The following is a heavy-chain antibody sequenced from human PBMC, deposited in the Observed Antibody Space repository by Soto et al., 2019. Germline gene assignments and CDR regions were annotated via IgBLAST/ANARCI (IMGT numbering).Heavy chain of an antibody. V-gene: IGHV3-73*02. Sequence: EVQLVESGGGLVQPGGSLRLSCAASGFTFNGSAMHWVRQASGKGLEWIGRIGSKANTYATAYAVSVKGRFTSARDDSKNKAYLQMNSLKTEDTAVYYCGSYGYGDCSPFDFWGQGTLVTVSS. CDR2: IGSKANTYAT. J-gene: IGHJ4*02. CDR1: GFTFNGSA. D-gene: IGHD4-17*01. CDR3: GSYGYGDCSPFDF.